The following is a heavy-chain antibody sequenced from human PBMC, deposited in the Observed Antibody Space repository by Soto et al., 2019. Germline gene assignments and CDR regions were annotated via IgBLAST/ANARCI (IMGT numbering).Heavy chain of an antibody. D-gene: IGHD5-12*01. CDR3: ARSAKKTWLPDF. CDR2: INAGNGNT. V-gene: IGHV1-3*01. Sequence: GGSGKVCSKASGFTFIDYSILLVRQAPGQSLEWLGWINAGNGNTKYSHKFQDRVTITSDTSATTTYMELRSLRSEDTAVFYCARSAKKTWLPDFWGQGTMVTVSS. J-gene: IGHJ1*01. CDR1: GFTFIDYS.